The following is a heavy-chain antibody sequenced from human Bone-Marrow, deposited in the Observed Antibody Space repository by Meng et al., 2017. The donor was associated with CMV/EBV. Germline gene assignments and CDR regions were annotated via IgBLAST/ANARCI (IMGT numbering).Heavy chain of an antibody. Sequence: SVKVSCKASGYTFTSYGISWVRQAPGQGLEWMGRIIPILGIANYAQKFQGRVTITADNSTSTAYMELSSLRSEDTAVYYCARLGYQPLLYGGNWFDPWGQGTLVTVSS. D-gene: IGHD2-2*02. CDR1: GYTFTSYG. J-gene: IGHJ5*02. V-gene: IGHV1-69*04. CDR2: IIPILGIA. CDR3: ARLGYQPLLYGGNWFDP.